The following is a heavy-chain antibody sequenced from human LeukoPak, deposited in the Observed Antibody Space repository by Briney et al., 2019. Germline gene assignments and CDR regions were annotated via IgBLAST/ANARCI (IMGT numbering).Heavy chain of an antibody. CDR2: ISGSGGST. J-gene: IGHJ3*02. D-gene: IGHD6-13*01. CDR1: GFTFSSYG. Sequence: TGGSLRLSCAASGFTFSSYGMSWVRQAPGKGLEWVSAISGSGGSTYYADPVKGRFTISRDNSKNTLYLQMNSLRAEDTAVYYCAKTSAGSSRSDAFDIWGQGTMVTVSS. V-gene: IGHV3-23*01. CDR3: AKTSAGSSRSDAFDI.